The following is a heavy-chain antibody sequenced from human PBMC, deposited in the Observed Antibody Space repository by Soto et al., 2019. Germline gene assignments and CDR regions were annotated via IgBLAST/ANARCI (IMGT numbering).Heavy chain of an antibody. CDR2: TNPKSGVT. D-gene: IGHD6-19*01. J-gene: IGHJ4*02. Sequence: QVQLGQSGAEVKKPGASVKVSCKASGYSFTGYFMHWVRQVPGQRLEWMGWTNPKSGVTKYPQKFQGRVTMTRDTSFSAAYMGLTRLRSDGTTVYYCARAHVRIQLGWSDYWGPGTLVTVSS. V-gene: IGHV1-2*02. CDR3: ARAHVRIQLGWSDY. CDR1: GYSFTGYF.